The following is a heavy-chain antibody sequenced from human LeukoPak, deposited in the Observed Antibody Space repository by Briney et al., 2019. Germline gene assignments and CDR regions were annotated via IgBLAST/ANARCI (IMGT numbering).Heavy chain of an antibody. CDR3: ARRIVVVQKPKRPGWYFDL. CDR2: IYYSGST. J-gene: IGHJ2*01. D-gene: IGHD3-22*01. Sequence: SETLSLTCTVSGDSISSNSYFWGWIRQPPGKGLEWIGDIYYSGSTYYNPSLKSRVTISVDTSKNQFSLKLSSVTAADTAVYYCARRIVVVQKPKRPGWYFDLWGRGTLVTVSS. V-gene: IGHV4-39*07. CDR1: GDSISSNSYF.